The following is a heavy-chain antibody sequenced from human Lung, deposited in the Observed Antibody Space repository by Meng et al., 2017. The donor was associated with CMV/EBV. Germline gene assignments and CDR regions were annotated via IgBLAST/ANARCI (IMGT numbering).Heavy chain of an antibody. CDR1: GFTFGDHA. CDR3: VREHLPVFGVGLPGDD. J-gene: IGHJ4*01. CDR2: IRSQSYGDTT. D-gene: IGHD3-3*01. Sequence: GGSLRLXCTAPGFTFGDHAITWVPQAPGKGLEWVGFIRSQSYGDTTEYAASVKGRFTISRDDSKNIAYLQMNNLKAEDTAVYSCVREHLPVFGVGLPGDDWXHGTLVTVSS. V-gene: IGHV3-49*04.